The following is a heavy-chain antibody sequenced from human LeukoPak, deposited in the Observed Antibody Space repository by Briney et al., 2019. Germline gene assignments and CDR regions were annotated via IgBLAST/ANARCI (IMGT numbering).Heavy chain of an antibody. D-gene: IGHD3-22*01. CDR1: GGSISSGDYY. J-gene: IGHJ4*02. V-gene: IGHV4-30-4*01. CDR2: IYYSGST. CDR3: AREGYYDSSGYYPGH. Sequence: SETLSLTCTVSGGSISSGDYYWSWIRQPPGKGLEWIGYIYYSGSTYYNPSLKSRVTISVDTSKNQFSLKLSSVTAADTAVYYCAREGYYDSSGYYPGHWGQGTLVTVSS.